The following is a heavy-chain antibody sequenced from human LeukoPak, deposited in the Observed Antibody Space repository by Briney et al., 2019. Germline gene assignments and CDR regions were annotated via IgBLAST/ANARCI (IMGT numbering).Heavy chain of an antibody. D-gene: IGHD3-9*01. CDR3: ARLDYDILTGYYGDYYYYYMDV. J-gene: IGHJ6*03. CDR1: GGSISSYY. CDR2: IYYSGST. V-gene: IGHV4-59*01. Sequence: PSETLSLTCTVSGGSISSYYWSWIRQPPGKGLEWIRYIYYSGSTNYNPSLKSRVTISVDTSKNQFSLKLSSVTAADTAVYYCARLDYDILTGYYGDYYYYYMDVWGKGTTVTISS.